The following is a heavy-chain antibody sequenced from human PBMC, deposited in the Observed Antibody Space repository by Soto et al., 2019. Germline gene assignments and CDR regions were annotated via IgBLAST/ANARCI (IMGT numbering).Heavy chain of an antibody. Sequence: QVHLQQWGAGLLKPSETLSLTCAVYGGSFSGYYWSWIRQPPGKGLEWIAEINHSGSTNYSPSLKRRVTISGDTSKNQFSLKLTSVTAADTAVYYCARVDSRGWYVDYWGQGTLLTVSS. V-gene: IGHV4-34*01. CDR3: ARVDSRGWYVDY. CDR2: INHSGST. J-gene: IGHJ4*02. D-gene: IGHD6-19*01. CDR1: GGSFSGYY.